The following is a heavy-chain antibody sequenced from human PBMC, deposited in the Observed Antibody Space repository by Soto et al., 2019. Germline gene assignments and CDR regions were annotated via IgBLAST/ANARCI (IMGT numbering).Heavy chain of an antibody. CDR3: AIQPTTADIELLFDP. D-gene: IGHD2-2*01. J-gene: IGHJ5*02. V-gene: IGHV4-39*01. CDR2: IFYSGST. Sequence: QLQLQESGPGLVKASETLSLTCNVSGGSISSSRSYWAWIRQPPGKGLEWLANIFYSGSTYYNPSLASGVTVPVDKSKNPFSLMLSSLTAADTAVYYCAIQPTTADIELLFDPWGPGTLVTVS. CDR1: GGSISSSRSY.